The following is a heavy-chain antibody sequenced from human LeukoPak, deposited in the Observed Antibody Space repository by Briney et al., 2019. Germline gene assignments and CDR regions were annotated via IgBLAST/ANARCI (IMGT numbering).Heavy chain of an antibody. CDR3: ARSPPLFGSGSNYEPCFDY. CDR2: VRYDGKNQ. Sequence: PGGSLRLSCTASGFTFSSYGIHWVRQAPGKGLEWVSFVRYDGKNQYYADSVKGRFTVSRDNSKNTLYLQMNSLRAEDTAVYYCARSPPLFGSGSNYEPCFDYWGQGTLVTVSS. CDR1: GFTFSSYG. J-gene: IGHJ4*02. V-gene: IGHV3-30*02. D-gene: IGHD3-10*01.